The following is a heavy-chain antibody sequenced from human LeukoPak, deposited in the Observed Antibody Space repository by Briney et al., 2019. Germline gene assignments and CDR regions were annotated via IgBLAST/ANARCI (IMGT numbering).Heavy chain of an antibody. D-gene: IGHD3-3*01. Sequence: PSETLSLTCTVSGGSISSYFWSRIRQPAGKGLEWIGRIYTSGSTNYNPSLKSRVTISADKSTNQFSLKLSSVTAADTAVYYCARDRFGDLNYFDYWGQGTLVTVSS. J-gene: IGHJ4*02. CDR2: IYTSGST. CDR3: ARDRFGDLNYFDY. V-gene: IGHV4-4*07. CDR1: GGSISSYF.